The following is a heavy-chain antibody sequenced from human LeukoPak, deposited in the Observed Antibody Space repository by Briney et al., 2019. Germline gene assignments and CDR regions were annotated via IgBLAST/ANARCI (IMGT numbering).Heavy chain of an antibody. CDR2: IIPIFGTA. J-gene: IGHJ4*02. Sequence: GASVKVSCKASGGTFSSYAISWVRQAPGHGLEWMGGIIPIFGTANYAQKFRGRVTITADESTSTAYMELRSLRSDDTAVYYCARDNYYDSSGNDYWGQGTLVTVSS. CDR1: GGTFSSYA. V-gene: IGHV1-69*13. CDR3: ARDNYYDSSGNDY. D-gene: IGHD3-22*01.